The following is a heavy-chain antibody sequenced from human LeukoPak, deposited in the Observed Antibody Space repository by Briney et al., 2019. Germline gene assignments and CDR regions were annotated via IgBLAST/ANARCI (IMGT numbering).Heavy chain of an antibody. D-gene: IGHD3-9*01. J-gene: IGHJ3*02. V-gene: IGHV4-61*02. Sequence: SQTLSLTCTLSVGSLCSGSYYWSSIRQPAGTGLEWIGRIFTSGSTNYKPSLKSRVTISVDTSKNQFSLKLSSVTAADTAVYYCARDLPGMLRYCDWLSPVDAFDIWGQGRMVTVSS. CDR1: VGSLCSGSYY. CDR3: ARDLPGMLRYCDWLSPVDAFDI. CDR2: IFTSGST.